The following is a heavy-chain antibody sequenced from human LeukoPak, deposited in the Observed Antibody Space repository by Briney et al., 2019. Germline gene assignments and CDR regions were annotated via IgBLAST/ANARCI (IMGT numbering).Heavy chain of an antibody. J-gene: IGHJ6*02. CDR2: INHSGST. V-gene: IGHV4-34*01. D-gene: IGHD6-13*01. Sequence: SETLSLTCAVYGGSFSGYYWSWIRQPPGKGLEWIGEINHSGSTDYNPSLKSRVTISLDTSKNRFSLKLSSVTAADTAMYYCARSYSSSDHYNYYGMDVWGQGTTVTVSS. CDR1: GGSFSGYY. CDR3: ARSYSSSDHYNYYGMDV.